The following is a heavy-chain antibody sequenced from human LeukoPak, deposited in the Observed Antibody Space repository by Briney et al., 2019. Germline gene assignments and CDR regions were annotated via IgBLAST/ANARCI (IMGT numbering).Heavy chain of an antibody. CDR3: ARDTKGYSSGWCHY. CDR1: GYTFTSYG. CDR2: ISAYNGNT. V-gene: IGHV1-18*01. J-gene: IGHJ4*02. D-gene: IGHD6-19*01. Sequence: GASVKVSCKASGYTFTSYGISWVRQAPGQGLEWMGWISAYNGNTNYAQELQGRVTMTTDTSTSTAYMELRSLRSDDTAVYYCARDTKGYSSGWCHYWGQGTLVTVSS.